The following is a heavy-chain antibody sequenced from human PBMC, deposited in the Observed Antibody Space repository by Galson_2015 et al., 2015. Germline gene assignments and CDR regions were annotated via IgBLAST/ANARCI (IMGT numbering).Heavy chain of an antibody. CDR3: ARHRGDYAFLDY. CDR1: GGSISIRAYY. CDR2: IYYTGST. D-gene: IGHD4-17*01. J-gene: IGHJ4*02. V-gene: IGHV4-39*01. Sequence: ATLSLACTVSGGSISIRAYYWGWIRPTPGQGLAWIGSIYYTGSTYYNPSLKSSVTISVDKKKHQFSQKLSSAAAADAAVYYCARHRGDYAFLDYWGQGTLVTVSS.